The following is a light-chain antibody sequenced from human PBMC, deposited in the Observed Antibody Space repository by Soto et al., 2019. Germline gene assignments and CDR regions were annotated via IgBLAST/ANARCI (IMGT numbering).Light chain of an antibody. Sequence: QSVVTQPPSVSEAPRQRVTISCSGSRSNVGNNAVNWYQQFPGKAPKLLVYYDDLLPSGVSDRFSGSKSGTSASLAISGLXXXXXXXXXCAVWDDSLNGPVFGGGTKLTV. V-gene: IGLV1-36*01. CDR3: AVWDDSLNGPV. CDR2: YDD. J-gene: IGLJ2*01. CDR1: RSNVGNNA.